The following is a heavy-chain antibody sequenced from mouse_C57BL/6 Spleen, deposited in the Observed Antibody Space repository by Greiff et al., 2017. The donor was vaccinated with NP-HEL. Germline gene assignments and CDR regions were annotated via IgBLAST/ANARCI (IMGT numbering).Heavy chain of an antibody. V-gene: IGHV1-81*01. Sequence: VQLQQSGAELARPGASVKLSCKASGYTFTSYGISWVKQRTGQGLEWIGEIYPRSGTTYYNEKFKGKATLTADKSSSTAYMELRSLTSEDSAVYFCARSGAGSAFDYWGQGTTLTVSS. J-gene: IGHJ2*01. D-gene: IGHD3-3*01. CDR3: ARSGAGSAFDY. CDR2: IYPRSGTT. CDR1: GYTFTSYG.